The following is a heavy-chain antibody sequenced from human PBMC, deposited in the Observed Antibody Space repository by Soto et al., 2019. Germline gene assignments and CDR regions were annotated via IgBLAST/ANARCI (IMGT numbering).Heavy chain of an antibody. CDR2: IYWDDDH. D-gene: IGHD3-10*01. J-gene: IGHJ4*02. Sequence: QITLRESGPALVRPTQTLTLTCTFSGFALSSNGVGVGWIRQPPGKALEWLALIYWDDDHRYSPSLKTRLTITTETPNNQVVLTMTTLDPVDTATYYCAREMYYSTYFDSWGQGTLVTVSS. V-gene: IGHV2-5*02. CDR3: AREMYYSTYFDS. CDR1: GFALSSNGVG.